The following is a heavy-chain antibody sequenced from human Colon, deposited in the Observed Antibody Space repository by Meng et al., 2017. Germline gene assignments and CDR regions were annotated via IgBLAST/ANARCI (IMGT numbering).Heavy chain of an antibody. CDR3: ARSTPSLDY. D-gene: IGHD2-15*01. Sequence: QVQLGQSGTEGKRPGASVMVSCKASGYSFSDCYIHWVRQAPGQGLEWMGWIVPNSGDTNYAQKFQGRVTMTRDTSISTTYMELIRLTSDDTAVYYCARSTPSLDYWGQGTLVTVSS. CDR2: IVPNSGDT. V-gene: IGHV1-2*02. J-gene: IGHJ4*02. CDR1: GYSFSDCY.